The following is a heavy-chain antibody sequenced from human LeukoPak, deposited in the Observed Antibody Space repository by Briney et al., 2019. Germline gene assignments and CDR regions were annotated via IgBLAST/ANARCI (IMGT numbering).Heavy chain of an antibody. V-gene: IGHV3-7*01. D-gene: IGHD6-19*01. J-gene: IGHJ4*02. CDR3: ARVLEQWLGRSEYYFDY. Sequence: GGSLRLSCAASGFSFRSYTMSWVRQAPGKGLEWVANIKQDGSEKYYVDSVKGRFTISRDNAKNSLYLQMNSLRAEDTAVYYCARVLEQWLGRSEYYFDYWGQGTLVTVSS. CDR1: GFSFRSYT. CDR2: IKQDGSEK.